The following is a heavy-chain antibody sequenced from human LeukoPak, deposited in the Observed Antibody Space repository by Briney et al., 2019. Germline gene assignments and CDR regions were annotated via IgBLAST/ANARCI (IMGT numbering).Heavy chain of an antibody. CDR1: GGSISSYY. Sequence: SETLSLTCTVSGGSISSYYWSWIRQPPGKGLEWIGYIYYSGSTNYNPSLKSRVTISVDTSKNQFSLKLSSVSAADTAVYYCAREGRPGDLDYWGQGTLVTVSS. D-gene: IGHD2-2*01. CDR3: AREGRPGDLDY. V-gene: IGHV4-59*01. CDR2: IYYSGST. J-gene: IGHJ4*02.